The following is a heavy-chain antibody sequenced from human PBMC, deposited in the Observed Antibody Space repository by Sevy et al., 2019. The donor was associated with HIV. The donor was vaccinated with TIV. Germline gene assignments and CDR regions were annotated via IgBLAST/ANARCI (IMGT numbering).Heavy chain of an antibody. CDR2: ISSSGTTI. Sequence: GGSLRLSCAASGITFSDYYMSWIRQAPGKGLEWISYISSSGTTIYYADSVKGRFTISRDDAKSSLFLQMNSLRAEDTAVYHCAGEDPQTFSYGYSLGGFDPWGRGTLVTVSS. CDR3: AGEDPQTFSYGYSLGGFDP. V-gene: IGHV3-11*01. CDR1: GITFSDYY. J-gene: IGHJ5*02. D-gene: IGHD5-18*01.